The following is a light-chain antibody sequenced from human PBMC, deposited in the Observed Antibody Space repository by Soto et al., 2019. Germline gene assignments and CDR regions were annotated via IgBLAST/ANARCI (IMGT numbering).Light chain of an antibody. CDR1: QSVSISQ. CDR3: QQYATSPHT. V-gene: IGKV3-20*01. CDR2: GAS. Sequence: EIVLTQSPVTLSLSPGESATLSCRASQSVSISQVAWYQQKPGQAPRLLIYGASSRATGIPDRFSGVGSETDFTLTINRLEPEDFAVYYCQQYATSPHTFGQGTKLEIK. J-gene: IGKJ2*01.